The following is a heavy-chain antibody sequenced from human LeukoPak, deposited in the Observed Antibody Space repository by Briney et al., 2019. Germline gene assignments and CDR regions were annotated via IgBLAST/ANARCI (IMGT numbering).Heavy chain of an antibody. D-gene: IGHD6-6*01. Sequence: EASVKVSCKASGYTFTSYAMNWVRQAPGQGLEWMGWINTNTGNPTYAQGFTGRFVFSLDTSVSTAYLQISSLKAEDTAVYYCARGRLIAARRYYYYYMDVWGKGTTVTVSS. CDR3: ARGRLIAARRYYYYYMDV. V-gene: IGHV7-4-1*02. CDR2: INTNTGNP. CDR1: GYTFTSYA. J-gene: IGHJ6*03.